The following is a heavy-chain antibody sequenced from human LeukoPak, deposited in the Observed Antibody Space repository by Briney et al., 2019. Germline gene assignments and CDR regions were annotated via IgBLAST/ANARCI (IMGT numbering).Heavy chain of an antibody. J-gene: IGHJ4*02. CDR1: GGSISSHY. D-gene: IGHD1-26*01. Sequence: SETLSLTCTVSGGSISSHYWSWIRQPPGKGLEWIGYIYYSGSTNYNPSLKSRVTISVDTSKNRFSLKLSSVTAADTAVYYCARDREEVVGARHYFDYWGQGTLVTVSS. CDR2: IYYSGST. CDR3: ARDREEVVGARHYFDY. V-gene: IGHV4-59*11.